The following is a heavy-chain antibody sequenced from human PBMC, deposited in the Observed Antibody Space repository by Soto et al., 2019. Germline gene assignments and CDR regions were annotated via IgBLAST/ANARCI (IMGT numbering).Heavy chain of an antibody. Sequence: GGSLRLSCAASGFTFSGSAMHWVRQASGKGLEWVGRIRSKANSYATAYAASVKGRFTISRDDSKNTAYLQMNSLKTEDTAVYYCTRRIELWPHYYYYGMDVWGQGTTVTVSS. D-gene: IGHD5-18*01. CDR3: TRRIELWPHYYYYGMDV. J-gene: IGHJ6*02. CDR2: IRSKANSYAT. CDR1: GFTFSGSA. V-gene: IGHV3-73*01.